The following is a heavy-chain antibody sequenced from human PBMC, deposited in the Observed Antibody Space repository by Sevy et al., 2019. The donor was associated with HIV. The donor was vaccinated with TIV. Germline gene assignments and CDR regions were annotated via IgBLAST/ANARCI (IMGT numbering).Heavy chain of an antibody. CDR1: GYTFTTYW. CDR2: IDPSDSET. J-gene: IGHJ4*02. V-gene: IGHV5-10-1*01. CDR3: ARPGSSSWMFDF. Sequence: GESLKISCQGSGYTFTTYWMSWVRQMPGKGLEWMGRIDPSDSETKYSPSFQDHVTISVDKSISTTYLQWGSLKASDTAMYYCARPGSSSWMFDFWGQGTLVTVSS. D-gene: IGHD6-13*01.